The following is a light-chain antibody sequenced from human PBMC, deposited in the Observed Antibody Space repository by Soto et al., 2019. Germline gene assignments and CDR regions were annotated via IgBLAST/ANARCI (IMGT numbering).Light chain of an antibody. J-gene: IGLJ2*01. V-gene: IGLV2-14*01. CDR1: SSDVGGYNY. Sequence: QSVLTQPASVSGSPGQSITISCTGTSSDVGGYNYVSWYQQHPGKAPKLMIYDVSNRPSGVSNRFSGSKSGNTASLTISGLQAEDEADYYCSSNTSSSTPYVLFGGGTKLTVL. CDR2: DVS. CDR3: SSNTSSSTPYVL.